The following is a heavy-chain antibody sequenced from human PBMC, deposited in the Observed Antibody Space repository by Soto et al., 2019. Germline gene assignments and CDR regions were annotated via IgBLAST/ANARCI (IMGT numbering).Heavy chain of an antibody. CDR3: ARVRKYYDILTGHYTYYFDY. CDR1: GYTFTSYG. Sequence: ASVKVSCKASGYTFTSYGISWGRQAPGQGLEWMGWISAYNGNTNYAQKLQGRVTMTTDTSTSTAYMELRSLRSDDTAVYYCARVRKYYDILTGHYTYYFDYWGQGTLVTVSS. CDR2: ISAYNGNT. D-gene: IGHD3-9*01. J-gene: IGHJ4*02. V-gene: IGHV1-18*04.